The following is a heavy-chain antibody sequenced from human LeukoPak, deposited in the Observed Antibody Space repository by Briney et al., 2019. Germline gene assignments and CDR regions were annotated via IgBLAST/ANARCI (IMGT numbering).Heavy chain of an antibody. D-gene: IGHD6-13*01. CDR1: GFTVSSNY. CDR2: IYSGGST. CDR3: ARDRSVAAAGAFDI. V-gene: IGHV3-66*01. Sequence: GGSLRLSCAASGFTVSSNYMSWVRQAPGKGLEWVSVIYSGGSTYYADSVKGRFTISRDNSKNTLYLQMNSLRAEDTAVYYCARDRSVAAAGAFDIWGQGTMVTVSS. J-gene: IGHJ3*02.